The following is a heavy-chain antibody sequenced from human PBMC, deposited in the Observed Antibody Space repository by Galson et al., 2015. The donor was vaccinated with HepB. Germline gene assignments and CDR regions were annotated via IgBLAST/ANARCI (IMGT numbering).Heavy chain of an antibody. CDR2: ISYDGSNK. D-gene: IGHD2-2*01. Sequence: SLRLSCAASGFTFSSYGMHWVRLAPGKGLEWVAVISYDGSNKYYADSVKGRFTISRDNSKNTLYLQMNSLRAEDTAVYYCAKYRGDIVVVQRYYMDVWGKGTTVTVSS. V-gene: IGHV3-30*18. CDR1: GFTFSSYG. CDR3: AKYRGDIVVVQRYYMDV. J-gene: IGHJ6*03.